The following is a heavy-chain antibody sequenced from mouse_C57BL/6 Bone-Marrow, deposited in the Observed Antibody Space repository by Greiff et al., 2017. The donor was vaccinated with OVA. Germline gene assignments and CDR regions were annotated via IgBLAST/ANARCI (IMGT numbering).Heavy chain of an antibody. V-gene: IGHV1-54*01. CDR2: INPGSGGT. CDR1: GYAFTNYL. Sequence: VQLQQSGAELVRPGTSVKVSCKASGYAFTNYLIEWVKQRPGQGLEWIGVINPGSGGTNYNEKFKGKAKLTAEKSSSTAYMQLSSLTSEDSAVSFCARRPAWFAYWGQGTRVTVSA. CDR3: ARRPAWFAY. J-gene: IGHJ3*01.